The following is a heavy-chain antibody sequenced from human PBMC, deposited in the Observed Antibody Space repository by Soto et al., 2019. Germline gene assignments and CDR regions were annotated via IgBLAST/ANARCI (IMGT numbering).Heavy chain of an antibody. CDR1: GYTFTSYG. D-gene: IGHD3-9*01. V-gene: IGHV1-18*01. CDR3: AQSSYYDILTGLFDP. Sequence: GGSVKVSCKASGYTFTSYGVSWVRQAPGQGLEWMGWISAYNGNTNYAQKLQGRVTMTTDTSTSTAYMELRSLRSDDTAVYYCAQSSYYDILTGLFDPWGQGTLVTVSS. J-gene: IGHJ5*02. CDR2: ISAYNGNT.